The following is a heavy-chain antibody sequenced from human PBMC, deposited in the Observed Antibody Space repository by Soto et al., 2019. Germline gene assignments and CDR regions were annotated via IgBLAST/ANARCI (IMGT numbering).Heavy chain of an antibody. CDR2: IHYSGST. CDR1: GGSISSGGYY. V-gene: IGHV4-31*03. Sequence: PSETLSLTCTVSGGSISSGGYYWSWIRQHPGKGLEWIGYIHYSGSTYYNPSLKSRVTISVDTSKNQFSLKLSSVTAADTAVYYCARDLLYGDYAYYGMDVWGQGTTVTVSS. J-gene: IGHJ6*02. D-gene: IGHD4-17*01. CDR3: ARDLLYGDYAYYGMDV.